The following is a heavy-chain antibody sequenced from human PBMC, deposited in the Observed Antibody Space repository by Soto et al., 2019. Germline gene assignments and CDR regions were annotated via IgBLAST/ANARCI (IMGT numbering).Heavy chain of an antibody. D-gene: IGHD7-27*01. Sequence: GGSLRLSCAASGFTFSSYGMHWVRQAPGKGLEWVAVISYDGSNKYYTDSVKGRFTISRDNSKNTLYLQMNSLRAEDTAVYYCAKVDGDDYYYYYYMDVWGKGTTVTVSS. CDR3: AKVDGDDYYYYYYMDV. CDR2: ISYDGSNK. J-gene: IGHJ6*03. CDR1: GFTFSSYG. V-gene: IGHV3-30*18.